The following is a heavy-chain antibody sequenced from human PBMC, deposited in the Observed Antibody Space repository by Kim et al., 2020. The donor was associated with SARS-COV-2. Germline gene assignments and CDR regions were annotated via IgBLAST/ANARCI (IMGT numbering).Heavy chain of an antibody. Sequence: GGSLRLSCAASGFTFSSYAMSWVRQAPGKGLEWVSAISGSGGSTYYADSVKGRFTISRDNSKNTLYLQMNNLRAEDTAVYYCAKGAIGITGTTGAFDIWGQGTMVTVSS. CDR3: AKGAIGITGTTGAFDI. CDR2: ISGSGGST. V-gene: IGHV3-23*01. D-gene: IGHD1-7*01. J-gene: IGHJ3*02. CDR1: GFTFSSYA.